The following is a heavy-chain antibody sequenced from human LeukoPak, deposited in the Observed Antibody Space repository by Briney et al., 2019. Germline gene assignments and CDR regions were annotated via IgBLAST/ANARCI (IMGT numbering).Heavy chain of an antibody. CDR2: SDPNNGAT. D-gene: IGHD5-18*01. CDR1: GFGYN. CDR3: AIRGGDRATVFAY. J-gene: IGHJ4*02. Sequence: ASVKVSCKASGFGYNIHWVRQAPGQGLEWMGWSDPNNGATNYAQKFQGRVTMTRDTSISTAYMELGRLTSADTAVYYCAIRGGDRATVFAYWGQGTPVTVFS. V-gene: IGHV1-2*02.